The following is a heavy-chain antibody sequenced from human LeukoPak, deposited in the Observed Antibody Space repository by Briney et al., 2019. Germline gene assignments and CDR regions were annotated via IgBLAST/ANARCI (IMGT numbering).Heavy chain of an antibody. V-gene: IGHV4-59*12. CDR2: IYSIVDT. Sequence: SETLSLTCTVSGGSISNYYWSWIRQPPGLGLEWIGYIYSIVDTNYSPPLNSRVALSADTTKNQLSLKLRSVAAADSAVYVCARWSNYYDSGTRFDYFDYWGQGALVTVSS. CDR1: GGSISNYY. J-gene: IGHJ4*02. D-gene: IGHD3-10*01. CDR3: ARWSNYYDSGTRFDYFDY.